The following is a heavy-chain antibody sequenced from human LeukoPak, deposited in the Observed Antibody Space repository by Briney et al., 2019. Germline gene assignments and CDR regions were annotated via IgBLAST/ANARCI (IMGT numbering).Heavy chain of an antibody. V-gene: IGHV3-48*01. CDR3: ARDMGCSSTSCYSGYYYYYYIDV. J-gene: IGHJ6*03. D-gene: IGHD2-2*01. CDR1: GFNFSIYS. Sequence: GGSLRLSCAASGFNFSIYSMNWVRQAPGKGLEWVSYITRSSTNIYYADSVKGRFTISRDNAKNSLYLQMNSLRAEDTAVYYCARDMGCSSTSCYSGYYYYYYIDVWGKGTTVTVSS. CDR2: ITRSSTNI.